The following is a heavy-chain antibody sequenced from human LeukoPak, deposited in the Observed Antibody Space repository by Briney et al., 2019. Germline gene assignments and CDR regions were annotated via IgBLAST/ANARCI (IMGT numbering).Heavy chain of an antibody. CDR2: INSEGSGI. D-gene: IGHD6-19*01. CDR1: GFTFSNFW. V-gene: IGHV3-74*01. J-gene: IGHJ4*02. CDR3: ARDYSSGWYFDH. Sequence: PGGSLRLSCGASGFTFSNFWMHWVRQAPGKGLVWVSRINSEGSGIRYADSVKGRFTISRDNAKNSLYLQMNSLRAEDTAVYYCARDYSSGWYFDHWGQGTLVTVSS.